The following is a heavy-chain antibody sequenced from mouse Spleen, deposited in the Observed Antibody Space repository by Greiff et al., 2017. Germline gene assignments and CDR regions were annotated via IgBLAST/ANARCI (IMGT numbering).Heavy chain of an antibody. D-gene: IGHD3-3*01. J-gene: IGHJ4*01. CDR2: ISSGGGNT. Sequence: EVKLVESGGGLVKLGGSLKLSCAASGFTFSSYAMSWVRQTPEKRLEWVATISSGGGNTYYPDSVKGRFTISRDNAKNTLYLQMSSLKSEDTAMYYCARQRGPGDEDYAMDYWGQGTSVTVSS. CDR3: ARQRGPGDEDYAMDY. CDR1: GFTFSSYA. V-gene: IGHV5-9*04.